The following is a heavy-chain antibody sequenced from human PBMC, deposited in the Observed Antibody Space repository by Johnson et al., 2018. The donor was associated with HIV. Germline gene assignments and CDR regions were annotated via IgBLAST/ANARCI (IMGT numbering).Heavy chain of an antibody. Sequence: GLEWVSAISGSGGSTYYADSRKGRFTISRDNSKNTLYLQMNSLRAEDTAVYYCTTGISWFGAITFDIWGQGTMVTVSS. CDR3: TTGISWFGAITFDI. J-gene: IGHJ3*02. D-gene: IGHD3-10*01. V-gene: IGHV3-23*01. CDR2: ISGSGGST.